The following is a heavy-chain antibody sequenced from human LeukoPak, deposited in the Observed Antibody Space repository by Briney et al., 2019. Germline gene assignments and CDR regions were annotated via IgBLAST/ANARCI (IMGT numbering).Heavy chain of an antibody. V-gene: IGHV3-23*01. Sequence: GGSLRLSCAASGFTFSSYGMSWVRQAPGKGLEWVSGISSSGDSTYYADSVKGRFTISRDNSKNTLYLRMNSLRAEDTAVYYCATKPSYCSSTSCYSIDYWGQGTLVTVSS. D-gene: IGHD2-2*01. CDR2: ISSSGDST. CDR3: ATKPSYCSSTSCYSIDY. CDR1: GFTFSSYG. J-gene: IGHJ4*02.